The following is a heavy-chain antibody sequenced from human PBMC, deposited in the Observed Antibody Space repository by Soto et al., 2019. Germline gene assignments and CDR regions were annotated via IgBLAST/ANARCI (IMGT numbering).Heavy chain of an antibody. CDR1: GGSFSGYY. CDR3: AGQGTAR. CDR2: INHSGST. D-gene: IGHD1-7*01. J-gene: IGHJ4*02. V-gene: IGHV4-34*01. Sequence: SETLSLTCAVYGGSFSGYYWSWIRQPPGKGLEWIGEINHSGSTNYNPSLKSRVTISVDTSKNQFSLKLSSVTAADTAVYYCAGQGTARWGQGTLVTVSS.